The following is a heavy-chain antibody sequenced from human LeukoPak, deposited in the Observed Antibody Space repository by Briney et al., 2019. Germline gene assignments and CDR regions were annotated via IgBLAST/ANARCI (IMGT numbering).Heavy chain of an antibody. V-gene: IGHV3-30*02. CDR1: GFRFSDFG. Sequence: GGSLRLSCEASGFRFSDFGLHWVRQAPGKGLGWVAFIRSEENRFYYLPSLRGRFTISRDNSKNTLFLQMSSMRHEDTALYYCARGAGTYYGTDTFDLWGQGTMVTVPS. CDR2: IRSEENRF. J-gene: IGHJ3*01. CDR3: ARGAGTYYGTDTFDL. D-gene: IGHD1-26*01.